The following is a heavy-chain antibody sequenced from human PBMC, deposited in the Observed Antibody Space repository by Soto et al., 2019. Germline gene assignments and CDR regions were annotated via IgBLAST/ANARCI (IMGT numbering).Heavy chain of an antibody. D-gene: IGHD3-10*01. CDR1: GGSVSSSSYY. V-gene: IGHV4-39*01. J-gene: IGHJ4*02. Sequence: SETLSLTCTVSGGSVSSSSYYWGWIRQPPGKGLEWIGSIYYSGITYSNPSLKSRVTISVDTSKNQFSLRLNSVTAADTAMYYCARHQGSYYKDHFGYWGQGALVTVSS. CDR2: IYYSGIT. CDR3: ARHQGSYYKDHFGY.